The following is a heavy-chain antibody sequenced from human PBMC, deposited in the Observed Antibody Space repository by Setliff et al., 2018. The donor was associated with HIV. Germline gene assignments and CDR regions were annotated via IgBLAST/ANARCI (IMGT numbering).Heavy chain of an antibody. D-gene: IGHD6-19*01. J-gene: IGHJ6*02. CDR3: AREEKLSAVAGTMYNYYAKDG. Sequence: PSETLSLTCAVSGYSISGGYYWGWIRQPPGKGLEWIGSIYHSGSTYDSPSLKSRVTISVDTSKNQFSLKLSSVTAADTAIYYCAREEKLSAVAGTMYNYYAKDGWGQGTT. V-gene: IGHV4-38-2*02. CDR1: GYSISGGYY. CDR2: IYHSGST.